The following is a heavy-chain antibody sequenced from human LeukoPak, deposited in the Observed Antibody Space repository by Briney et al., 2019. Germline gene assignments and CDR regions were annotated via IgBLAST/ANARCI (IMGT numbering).Heavy chain of an antibody. J-gene: IGHJ4*02. Sequence: KSSETLSLTCTVSGGSISSSSYYWGWIRQPPGKGLEWIGEINHSGSTNYNSSLKSRVTISVDTSKNQFSLKLSSVTAADTAVYYCARVGYSYGSDYWGQGTLVTVSS. CDR3: ARVGYSYGSDY. V-gene: IGHV4-39*07. CDR1: GGSISSSSYY. D-gene: IGHD5-18*01. CDR2: INHSGST.